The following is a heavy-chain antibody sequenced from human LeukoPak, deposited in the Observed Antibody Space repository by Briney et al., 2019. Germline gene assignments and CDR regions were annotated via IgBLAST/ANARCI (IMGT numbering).Heavy chain of an antibody. Sequence: SGGSLRLSCAASGFTFSSYWMHWVRQAPGRGLVWVSRISTDGSITTYADSVKGRFTISRDNAENTLYLQKNSLRAEDTAVYYCTVAVPGTFDYWGQGPLVTVSS. J-gene: IGHJ4*02. V-gene: IGHV3-74*01. CDR1: GFTFSSYW. CDR2: ISTDGSIT. CDR3: TVAVPGTFDY. D-gene: IGHD6-19*01.